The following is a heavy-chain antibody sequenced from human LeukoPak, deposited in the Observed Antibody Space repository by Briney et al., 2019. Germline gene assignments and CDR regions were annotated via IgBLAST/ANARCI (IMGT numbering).Heavy chain of an antibody. CDR1: GGSISSSSYY. V-gene: IGHV4-39*07. J-gene: IGHJ6*03. Sequence: SETLSLTCTVSGGSISSSSYYWGWIRQPPGKGLEWIGSIYYSGSTYYNPSLKSRVTISVDTSKNQFSLKLSSVTAADTAVYYCARVERRFGYSYGFDARGYYYYYMDIWGKGTTVTVSS. CDR3: ARVERRFGYSYGFDARGYYYYYMDI. CDR2: IYYSGST. D-gene: IGHD5-18*01.